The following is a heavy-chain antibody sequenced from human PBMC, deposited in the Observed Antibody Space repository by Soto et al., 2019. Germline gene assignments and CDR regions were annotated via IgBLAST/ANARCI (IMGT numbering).Heavy chain of an antibody. J-gene: IGHJ4*02. CDR3: ARGNTYYDILTGLPTFDY. Sequence: SETLSLTCTVSGGSISSYYWSWIRQPPGKGLEWIGYIYYSGSTNYNPSLKSRVTISVDTSKNQFSLKLSSVTAADTAVYYCARGNTYYDILTGLPTFDYWGQGTLVTVS. V-gene: IGHV4-59*01. CDR2: IYYSGST. D-gene: IGHD3-9*01. CDR1: GGSISSYY.